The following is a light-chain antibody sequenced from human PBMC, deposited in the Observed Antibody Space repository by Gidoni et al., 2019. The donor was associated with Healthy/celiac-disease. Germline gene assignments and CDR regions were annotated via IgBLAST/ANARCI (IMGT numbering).Light chain of an antibody. CDR2: GAS. Sequence: EIVLTQSPGTLSLSPGERATLSCRASQSVTSNYLAWYQHKPGQAPRLLISGASSRATGIPDRFSGSGSGTDFSLTISRLEPEDFAVYYCQQYGDSPMYTFXQXTKLEIK. CDR3: QQYGDSPMYT. V-gene: IGKV3-20*01. CDR1: QSVTSNY. J-gene: IGKJ2*01.